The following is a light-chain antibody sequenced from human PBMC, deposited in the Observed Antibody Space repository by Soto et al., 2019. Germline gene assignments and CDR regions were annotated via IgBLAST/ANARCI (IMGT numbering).Light chain of an antibody. V-gene: IGLV2-8*01. Sequence: QSVLTQPPSASGSPGQSVTISCTGTSSDVGRYNYVSWYQQHPGKAPKLMIYEVNKRPSGVPNRFSGSKSGNTASLTVSGLQAEDEADYYCNSYAGSNIVVFGGGTKLTVL. J-gene: IGLJ2*01. CDR3: NSYAGSNIVV. CDR1: SSDVGRYNY. CDR2: EVN.